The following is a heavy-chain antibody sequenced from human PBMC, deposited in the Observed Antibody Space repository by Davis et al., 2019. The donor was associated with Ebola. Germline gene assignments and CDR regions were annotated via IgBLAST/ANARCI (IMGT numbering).Heavy chain of an antibody. Sequence: MPGGSLRLSCTVSGGSISSYYWSWIRQPPGKGLEWIVYISYSGSTNYNPSLKSRVTISIDTSRNQFSLKLSSVTAADTAVYYCAAEEGMSAYFDYWGQGTLVTVSS. V-gene: IGHV4-59*01. CDR2: ISYSGST. D-gene: IGHD2-21*01. CDR1: GGSISSYY. CDR3: AAEEGMSAYFDY. J-gene: IGHJ4*02.